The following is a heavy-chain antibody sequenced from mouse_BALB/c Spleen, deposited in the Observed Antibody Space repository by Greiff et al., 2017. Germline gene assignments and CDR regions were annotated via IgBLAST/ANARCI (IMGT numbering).Heavy chain of an antibody. J-gene: IGHJ1*01. CDR1: GYAFTNYW. Sequence: QVHVKQSGAELVRPGTSVKISCKASGYAFTNYWLGWVKQRPGHGLEWIGDIYPGSGNTYYNEKFKGKATLTADKSSSTAYMQLSSLTSEDSAVYFCARREDHYYGTGYFDVWGAGTTVTVSS. CDR2: IYPGSGNT. D-gene: IGHD1-2*01. CDR3: ARREDHYYGTGYFDV. V-gene: IGHV1-63*01.